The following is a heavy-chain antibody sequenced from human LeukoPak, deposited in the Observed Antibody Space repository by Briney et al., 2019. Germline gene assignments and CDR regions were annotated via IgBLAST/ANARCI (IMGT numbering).Heavy chain of an antibody. Sequence: GGSLRLSCAASGFTFSSYWMSWVRQAPGKGLEWVANIKQDGSEKYYVDSVKGRFTISRDNAKNSLYLQMNSLRAEDTAVYYCARGNYYDSNGYYYYWGQGTLVTVSS. CDR1: GFTFSSYW. V-gene: IGHV3-7*01. CDR2: IKQDGSEK. D-gene: IGHD3-22*01. J-gene: IGHJ4*02. CDR3: ARGNYYDSNGYYYY.